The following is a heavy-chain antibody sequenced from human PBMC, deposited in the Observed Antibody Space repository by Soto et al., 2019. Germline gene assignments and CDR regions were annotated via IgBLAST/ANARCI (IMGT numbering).Heavy chain of an antibody. D-gene: IGHD2-2*01. CDR2: ISYDGSNK. CDR1: GFTFSSYG. J-gene: IGHJ4*02. V-gene: IGHV3-30*18. CDR3: AKAITRYCSSTSCLQHFDY. Sequence: GGSLRLSCAASGFTFSSYGMHWVRQAPGKGLEWVAVISYDGSNKYYADSVKGRFTISRDNSKNTLYLQMNSLRAEDTAVYYCAKAITRYCSSTSCLQHFDYWGQGTLVTVSS.